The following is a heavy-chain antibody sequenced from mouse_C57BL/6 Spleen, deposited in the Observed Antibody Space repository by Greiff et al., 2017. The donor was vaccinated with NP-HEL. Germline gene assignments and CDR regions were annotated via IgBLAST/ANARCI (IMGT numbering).Heavy chain of an antibody. CDR3: ARWNDYDEGYFDY. CDR2: IYPGGGYT. J-gene: IGHJ2*01. Sequence: QVQLKESGAELVRPGTSVKMSCKASGYTFTNYWIGWAKQRPGHGLEWIGDIYPGGGYTNYNEKFKGKATLTADKSSSTAYMQFSSLTSEDSAIYYCARWNDYDEGYFDYWGQGTTLTVSS. CDR1: GYTFTNYW. D-gene: IGHD2-4*01. V-gene: IGHV1-63*01.